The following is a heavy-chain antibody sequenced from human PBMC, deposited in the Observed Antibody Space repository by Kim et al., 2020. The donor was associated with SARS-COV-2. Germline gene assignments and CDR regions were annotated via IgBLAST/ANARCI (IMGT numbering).Heavy chain of an antibody. V-gene: IGHV3-23*01. CDR2: IGGGGATT. J-gene: IGHJ4*02. Sequence: GGSLRLSCAASGFTFSTYAMNWVRQAPGRGLEWVSVIGGGGATTNYADSVKGRFTISRDNSKNTLYLQMNSLRADDTAVYYCAKSVVSSSWPQFDYWGQGTRVTVSS. CDR1: GFTFSTYA. D-gene: IGHD6-13*01. CDR3: AKSVVSSSWPQFDY.